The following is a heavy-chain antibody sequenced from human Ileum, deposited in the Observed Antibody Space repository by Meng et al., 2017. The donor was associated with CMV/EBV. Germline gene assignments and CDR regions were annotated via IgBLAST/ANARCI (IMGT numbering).Heavy chain of an antibody. Sequence: QVHLVQSGAEVKKLGAVVKVSCKASGYNFSSYSFSWVRQAPGQGLEWMGWISAYNGDIKYAQKFRDRVTMTTDTSTSTAYMDLRGLRSEDTAVYYCARETGEGTRDFGYWGQGTLVTVSS. V-gene: IGHV1-18*04. CDR1: GYNFSSYS. CDR2: ISAYNGDI. J-gene: IGHJ4*02. CDR3: ARETGEGTRDFGY. D-gene: IGHD3-16*01.